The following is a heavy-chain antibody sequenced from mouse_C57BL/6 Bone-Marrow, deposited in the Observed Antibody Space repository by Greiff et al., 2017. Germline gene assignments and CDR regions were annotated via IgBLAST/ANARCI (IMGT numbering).Heavy chain of an antibody. CDR2: ISYSGST. D-gene: IGHD1-1*01. V-gene: IGHV3-8*01. CDR3: ARSHYYGSSWDYFDY. J-gene: IGHJ2*01. CDR1: GYSITSDY. Sequence: DVKLVESGPGLAKPSPTLSLTCSVTGYSITSDYWNWIRKFPGNKLEYMGYISYSGSTYYNPSLKSRISITRDTSKNQYYLQLNSVTTEDTATYYCARSHYYGSSWDYFDYWGQGTTLTVSS.